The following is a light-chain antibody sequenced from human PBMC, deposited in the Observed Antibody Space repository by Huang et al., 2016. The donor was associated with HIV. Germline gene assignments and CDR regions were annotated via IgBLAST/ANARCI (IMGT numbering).Light chain of an antibody. Sequence: IVMTQSPATLSVSPGERATLSCRASAGVSNNVAWYQQRPGQTPRLLIHGAYTRHTGIPAKFSGRGSGTEFTLTITSLQPEDSAVYYCQQYNNWPPWTFGPGTQVEI. V-gene: IGKV3D-15*01. CDR2: GAY. J-gene: IGKJ1*01. CDR1: AGVSNN. CDR3: QQYNNWPPWT.